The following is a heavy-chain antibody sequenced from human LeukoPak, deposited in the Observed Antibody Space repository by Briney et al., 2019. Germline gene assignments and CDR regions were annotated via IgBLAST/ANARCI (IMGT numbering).Heavy chain of an antibody. CDR3: ARHGPTYFYDSSGVFDI. CDR1: GYTFIHYW. V-gene: IGHV5-10-1*01. CDR2: IDPSESYT. J-gene: IGHJ3*02. Sequence: GESLKISCKTSGYTFIHYWISWVRQMPGKGLEWMGRIDPSESYTNFGAPLQGQVTISTDRSVNTSNLQWSSLKASDTAMYYCARHGPTYFYDSSGVFDIWGQGTMVTVSS. D-gene: IGHD3-22*01.